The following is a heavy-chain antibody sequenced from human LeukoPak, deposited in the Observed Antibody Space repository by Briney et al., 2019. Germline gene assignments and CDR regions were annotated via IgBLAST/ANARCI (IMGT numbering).Heavy chain of an antibody. D-gene: IGHD1-26*01. CDR1: GYTFTSYG. V-gene: IGHV1-18*01. CDR3: AIHAGSYFDNWFDP. J-gene: IGHJ5*02. Sequence: ASVKVSCKASGYTFTSYGISWVRQAPGQGLEWMGWISAYNGNTNYAQKLQGRVTMTTDTSTSTAYMELRSLRSDDTAVYYCAIHAGSYFDNWFDPWGQGTLVTVSS. CDR2: ISAYNGNT.